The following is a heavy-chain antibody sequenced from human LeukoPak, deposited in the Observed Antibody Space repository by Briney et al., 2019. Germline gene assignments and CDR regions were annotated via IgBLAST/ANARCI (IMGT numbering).Heavy chain of an antibody. CDR3: ASGRYYDFWSGDFEYFDH. J-gene: IGHJ4*02. CDR2: IIPIFTTA. Sequence: GSSVKVSCKASGGTFSSYAISWVRQAPGQGLEWMGGIIPIFTTANYAQKFQGRVTIITDESTSTAYMELSSLRSEDTAVYYCASGRYYDFWSGDFEYFDHWGQGTLVTVSS. V-gene: IGHV1-69*05. CDR1: GGTFSSYA. D-gene: IGHD3-3*01.